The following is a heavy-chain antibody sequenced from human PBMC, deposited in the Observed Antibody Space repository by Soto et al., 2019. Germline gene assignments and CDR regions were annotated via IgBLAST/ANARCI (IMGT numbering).Heavy chain of an antibody. J-gene: IGHJ4*02. CDR3: ARVVRGSGWYGPIDY. CDR1: GYTFTSYA. Sequence: QVQLVQSGAEVKKPGASVKVSCKASGYTFTSYAMHWVRQAPGQRLEWMGWINAGNGNTKYSQKFQGRVTITRDTSASTAYMELSSLRSEDTAVYYCARVVRGSGWYGPIDYWGQGTLVTVSS. D-gene: IGHD6-19*01. CDR2: INAGNGNT. V-gene: IGHV1-3*01.